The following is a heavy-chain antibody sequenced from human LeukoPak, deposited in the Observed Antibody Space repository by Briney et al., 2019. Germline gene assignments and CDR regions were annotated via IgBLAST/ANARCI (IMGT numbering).Heavy chain of an antibody. CDR2: INHSGST. CDR1: GFTFSSYS. J-gene: IGHJ4*02. CDR3: ARWREWLPRLDY. Sequence: GSLRLSCAASGFTFSSYSMNWVRQAPGKGLEWIGEINHSGSTNYNPSLKSRVTISVDTSKNQFSLKLSSVTAADTAVYYCARWREWLPRLDYWGQGTLVTVSS. D-gene: IGHD3-3*01. V-gene: IGHV4-34*01.